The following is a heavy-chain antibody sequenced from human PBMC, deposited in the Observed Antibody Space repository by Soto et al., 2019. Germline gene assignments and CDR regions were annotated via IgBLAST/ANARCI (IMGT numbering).Heavy chain of an antibody. D-gene: IGHD1-1*01. CDR1: EGSINSDGYY. J-gene: IGHJ4*02. Sequence: SETLSLTRCVAEGSINSDGYYWGWNRKPPGKGLEWIGSIYYRGNAYYNPSPQTRVTITLDKSKSQFSLKMNSVTAADWAGYYCASLERLATIPYFFDFWGPRALVTVPS. CDR2: IYYRGNA. CDR3: ASLERLATIPYFFDF. V-gene: IGHV4-39*01.